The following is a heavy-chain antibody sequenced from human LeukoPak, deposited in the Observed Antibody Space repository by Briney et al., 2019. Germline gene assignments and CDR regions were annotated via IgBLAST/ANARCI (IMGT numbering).Heavy chain of an antibody. V-gene: IGHV3-30-3*01. Sequence: PGRSLRLSCAASGFTFSSYAMHWVRQAPGKGLEWLAVISYDGSNKYYADSVKGRFTISRDNSKNTLYLQMNSLRAEDTAVYYCASDYSYSVVTTGEKSDYWGQGTLVTVSS. CDR3: ASDYSYSVVTTGEKSDY. CDR1: GFTFSSYA. CDR2: ISYDGSNK. D-gene: IGHD4-23*01. J-gene: IGHJ4*02.